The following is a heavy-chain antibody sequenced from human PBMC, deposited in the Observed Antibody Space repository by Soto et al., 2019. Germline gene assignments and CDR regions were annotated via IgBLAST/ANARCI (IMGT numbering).Heavy chain of an antibody. CDR2: IYYSGST. CDR3: ARGIAAAGTYDY. V-gene: IGHV4-59*01. Sequence: SATLSLTCPFSGCSLSSYYWSWLRQHPGKGLEWIGYIYYSGSTNYNPSLKSRVTISVDTSKNQFSLKLSSVTAADTAVYYCARGIAAAGTYDYWGQGTLVTV. CDR1: GCSLSSYY. J-gene: IGHJ4*02. D-gene: IGHD6-13*01.